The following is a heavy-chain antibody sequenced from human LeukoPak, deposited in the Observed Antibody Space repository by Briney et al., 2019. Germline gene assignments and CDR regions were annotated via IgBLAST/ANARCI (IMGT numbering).Heavy chain of an antibody. CDR3: ARGQPNYYGSGRQTLYYFDY. V-gene: IGHV4-61*01. J-gene: IGHJ4*02. D-gene: IGHD3-10*01. CDR2: IYYSGST. Sequence: PSETLSLTCTVSGGSVSSGNYFWSWIRQPPGKGLEWIGYIYYSGSTSYNPSLKSRVTISVDMSKNQFSLRLSSVTAADTAVYYCARGQPNYYGSGRQTLYYFDYRGQGTLVSVSS. CDR1: GGSVSSGNYF.